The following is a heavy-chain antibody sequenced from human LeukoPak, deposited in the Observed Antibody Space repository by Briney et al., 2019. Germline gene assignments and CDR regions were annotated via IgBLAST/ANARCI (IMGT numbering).Heavy chain of an antibody. CDR3: ARMLSDAFDI. CDR2: TYYRSRWYN. D-gene: IGHD3-16*01. CDR1: RHSVSSKSAA. Sequence: SQTLSLTCPISRHSVSSKSAAWNWIRHSPSRGLEWLGRTYYRSRWYNDYAVSVKSRTTINPDTSKNQFSLQLNSVTPEDTAIYYCARMLSDAFDIWGQGTVVTVSS. V-gene: IGHV6-1*01. J-gene: IGHJ3*02.